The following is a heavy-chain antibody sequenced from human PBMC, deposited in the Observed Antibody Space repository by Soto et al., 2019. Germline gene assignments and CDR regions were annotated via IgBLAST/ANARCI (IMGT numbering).Heavy chain of an antibody. CDR1: GFSLSTRGVA. Sequence: QITLKESGPTLVKPTQTLTLTCTFSGFSLSTRGVAVAWFRQPSGKALAWLALIYWDEDKWYSPSLTTRLTLTDDTSNNQVVLTMTNMDPVDTARYYCAHRPRGYAYYFDYWGQGTLVTVSS. CDR2: IYWDEDK. CDR3: AHRPRGYAYYFDY. J-gene: IGHJ4*02. D-gene: IGHD5-12*01. V-gene: IGHV2-5*02.